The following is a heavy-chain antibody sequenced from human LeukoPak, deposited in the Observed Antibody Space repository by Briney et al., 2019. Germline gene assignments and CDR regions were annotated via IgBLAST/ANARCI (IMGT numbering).Heavy chain of an antibody. CDR3: AREGDTAPFDY. V-gene: IGHV4-59*01. CDR1: GGSISSYY. D-gene: IGHD5-18*01. J-gene: IGHJ4*02. Sequence: PSETLSLTCTVSGGSISSYYWSWIRQPPGKGLEWIGYIYYSGSTNYNPSLKSRVTISVDTSKNQFSLKLGSVTAADTAVYYCAREGDTAPFDYWGQGTLVTVSS. CDR2: IYYSGST.